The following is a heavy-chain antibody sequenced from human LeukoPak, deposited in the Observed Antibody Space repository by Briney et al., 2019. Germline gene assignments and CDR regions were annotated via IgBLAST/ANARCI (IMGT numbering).Heavy chain of an antibody. CDR2: IKQDGSEK. CDR1: GFTFSSYW. D-gene: IGHD4-17*01. V-gene: IGHV3-7*01. CDR3: ARDDYGDYHDY. Sequence: GRSLRLSCAASGFTFSSYWMSWVRQAPGKGLEWVANIKQDGSEKYYVDSVKGRFTISRDNAKNSLYLQMNSLRAEDTAVYYCARDDYGDYHDYWGQGTLVTVSS. J-gene: IGHJ4*02.